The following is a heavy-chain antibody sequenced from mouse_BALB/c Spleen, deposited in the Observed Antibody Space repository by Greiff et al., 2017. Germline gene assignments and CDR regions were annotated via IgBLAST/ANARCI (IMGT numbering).Heavy chain of an antibody. D-gene: IGHD2-1*01. J-gene: IGHJ2*01. CDR3: TRELVYYGNNGYFDD. CDR2: ISSGGSYT. CDR1: GFTFSSYT. V-gene: IGHV5-6-4*01. Sequence: EVMLVESGGGLVKPGGSLKLSCAASGFTFSSYTMSWVRQTPEKRLEWVATISSGGSYTYYPDSVKGRFTMSRDNAKKTLYLHMSSLKSEDTAMYYCTRELVYYGNNGYFDDWGQGTTLTVS.